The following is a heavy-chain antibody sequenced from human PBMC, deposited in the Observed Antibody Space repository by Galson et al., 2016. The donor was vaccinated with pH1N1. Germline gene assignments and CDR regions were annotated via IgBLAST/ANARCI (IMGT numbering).Heavy chain of an antibody. V-gene: IGHV4-34*01. CDR1: GGSFSDSS. D-gene: IGHD2-2*01. CDR2: INHSGSA. CDR3: VRDGGHQTGQFDY. Sequence: SETLSLTCAVYGGSFSDSSWGWIRQPPGKGLEWIGEINHSGSATYNASLKSRVTMSIDTSKNQFSLKLNSVTAADTAVYYCVRDGGHQTGQFDYWGQGTLVTVSP. J-gene: IGHJ4*02.